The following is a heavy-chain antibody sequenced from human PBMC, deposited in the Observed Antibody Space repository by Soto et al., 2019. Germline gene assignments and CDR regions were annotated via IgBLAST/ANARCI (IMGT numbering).Heavy chain of an antibody. D-gene: IGHD3-9*01. Sequence: PSETLSLTCAVSGGSISSSNWWSWVRQPPGKGLEWIGEIYHSGSTNYNPSLKSRVTISVDKSKNQFSLKLSSVTAADTAVYYCARVGYDILTGYYDSYYYYGMDVWGQGTTVTVSS. CDR3: ARVGYDILTGYYDSYYYYGMDV. V-gene: IGHV4-4*02. CDR2: IYHSGST. J-gene: IGHJ6*02. CDR1: GGSISSSNW.